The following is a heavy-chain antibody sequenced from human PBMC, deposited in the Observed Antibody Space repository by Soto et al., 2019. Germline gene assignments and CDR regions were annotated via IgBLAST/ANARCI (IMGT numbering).Heavy chain of an antibody. V-gene: IGHV5-10-1*01. D-gene: IGHD1-26*01. Sequence: PGESLKISCKGSGYSFTSYWISWVRQMPGKGLEWMGRIDPSDSYTNYSPSFQGHVTISVDKSITTAYLLFTSLKASDTAIYFRARRPKLYSPYFDFWGQGTVVTVSS. CDR3: ARRPKLYSPYFDF. CDR2: IDPSDSYT. J-gene: IGHJ4*02. CDR1: GYSFTSYW.